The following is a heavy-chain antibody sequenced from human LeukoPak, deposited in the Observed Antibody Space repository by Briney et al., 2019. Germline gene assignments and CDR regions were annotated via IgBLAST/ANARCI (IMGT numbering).Heavy chain of an antibody. Sequence: ASVKVSCKASGYTFTSYYMHWVRQAPGQGLEWMGIINPSGGSTSYAQKFQGRVTMTRDTSTSTVYMELSSLRSDDTAVYHCASYTYYYDSSGLPDYWGQGTLVTVSS. D-gene: IGHD3-22*01. CDR2: INPSGGST. J-gene: IGHJ4*02. CDR3: ASYTYYYDSSGLPDY. V-gene: IGHV1-46*01. CDR1: GYTFTSYY.